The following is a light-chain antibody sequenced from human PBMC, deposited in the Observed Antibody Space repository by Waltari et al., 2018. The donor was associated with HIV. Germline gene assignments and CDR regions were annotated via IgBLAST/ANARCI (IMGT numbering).Light chain of an antibody. CDR2: DVS. Sequence: QSALTQPRSVSGSPGQSVPISCTGTSSDVGGYNYVSCYQQHPGKAPKLMIHDVSKRPSGVPDRFSGSKSGNTASLTISGLQAEDEADYYCCSYAGSYTVYVFGTGTKVTVL. CDR1: SSDVGGYNY. J-gene: IGLJ1*01. V-gene: IGLV2-11*01. CDR3: CSYAGSYTVYV.